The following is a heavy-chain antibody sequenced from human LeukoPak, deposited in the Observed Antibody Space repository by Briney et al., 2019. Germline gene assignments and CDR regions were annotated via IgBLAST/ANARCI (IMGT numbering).Heavy chain of an antibody. Sequence: GGSLRLSCAASGFTFSSYSMNWVRQAPGKGLEWVSSISSRSTYIYHADSVKGRFTISRDNAKNSLFLQMNGLRAEDTAVYYCAKDRGTYYYDSSGLDPWGQGTLVTVSS. CDR2: ISSRSTYI. V-gene: IGHV3-21*01. CDR1: GFTFSSYS. J-gene: IGHJ5*02. D-gene: IGHD3-22*01. CDR3: AKDRGTYYYDSSGLDP.